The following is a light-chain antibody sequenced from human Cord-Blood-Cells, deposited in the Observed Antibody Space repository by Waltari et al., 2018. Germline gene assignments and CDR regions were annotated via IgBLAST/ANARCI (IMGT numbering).Light chain of an antibody. CDR1: KGISNY. Sequence: DIQITQSPSCLAASVGDRVTITCRASKGISNYLAWYQQKPGKVPKLLIYAASTLQSGVPSRFSGSGSGTDFTLTISSLQPEDVATYYCQKYNSAPWTFGQGTKVEIK. CDR2: AAS. V-gene: IGKV1-27*01. CDR3: QKYNSAPWT. J-gene: IGKJ1*01.